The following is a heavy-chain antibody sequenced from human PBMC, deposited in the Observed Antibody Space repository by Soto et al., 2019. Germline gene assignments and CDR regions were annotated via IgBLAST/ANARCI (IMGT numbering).Heavy chain of an antibody. Sequence: QVELVEAGGGVVQPGRSLRLSCAASGFTFSSYGMHWVRQAPGKGLEWVAVVWYDGTNKNYADSVKGRFTISRDNSKNTRSLQMNSLRAEDTAVYYCVRGTSTSPDYWGRGTLVTVSS. CDR2: VWYDGTNK. J-gene: IGHJ4*02. V-gene: IGHV3-33*01. CDR3: VRGTSTSPDY. CDR1: GFTFSSYG. D-gene: IGHD2-2*01.